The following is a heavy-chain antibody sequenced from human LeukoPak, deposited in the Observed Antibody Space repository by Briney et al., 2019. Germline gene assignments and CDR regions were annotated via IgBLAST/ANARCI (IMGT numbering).Heavy chain of an antibody. V-gene: IGHV3-33*08. CDR1: GFTFSSYW. CDR2: IWYDGSNK. J-gene: IGHJ4*02. Sequence: GGSLRLSCAASGFTFSSYWMHWVRQAPVKGLEWVAVIWYDGSNKYYADSVKGRFTISRDNSKNTLYLQMNSLRAEDTAVYYCARGKLSGVWGQGTLVTVSS. D-gene: IGHD7-27*01. CDR3: ARGKLSGV.